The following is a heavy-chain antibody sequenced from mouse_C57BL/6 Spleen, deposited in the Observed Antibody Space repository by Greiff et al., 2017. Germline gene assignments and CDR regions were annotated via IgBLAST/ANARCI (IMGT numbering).Heavy chain of an antibody. CDR2: IRSKSSNYAT. CDR3: VREGSYYGSSPAWFAY. CDR1: GFTFNTYA. V-gene: IGHV10-3*01. J-gene: IGHJ3*01. Sequence: EVQLVESGGGLVQPKGSLKLSCAASGFTFNTYAMHWVRQAPGKGLEWVARIRSKSSNYATYYADSVKDRFTISRDDSQSMLYLQMNNLKTEDTAMYYCVREGSYYGSSPAWFAYWGQGILVTVSA. D-gene: IGHD1-1*01.